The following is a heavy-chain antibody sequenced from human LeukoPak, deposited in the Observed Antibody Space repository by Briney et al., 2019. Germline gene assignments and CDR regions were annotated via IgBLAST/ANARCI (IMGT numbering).Heavy chain of an antibody. Sequence: GGSLRLSCAASGFTFGTYSMNWVRQAPGKGLEWVSCISSGSSYTYYVDSVKGRFTISRDNAKNSLYLQMNSLRAEDTAVYYCARALSGSYYDYFDYWGQGTLVTASS. D-gene: IGHD1-26*01. V-gene: IGHV3-21*01. CDR1: GFTFGTYS. CDR3: ARALSGSYYDYFDY. CDR2: ISSGSSYT. J-gene: IGHJ4*02.